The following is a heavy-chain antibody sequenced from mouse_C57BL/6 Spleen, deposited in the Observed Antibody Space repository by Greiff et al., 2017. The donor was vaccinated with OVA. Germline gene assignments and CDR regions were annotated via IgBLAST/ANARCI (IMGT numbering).Heavy chain of an antibody. CDR2: IYPGDGDT. V-gene: IGHV1-80*01. Sequence: QVQLKQSGAELVKPGASVKISCKASGYAFSSYWMNWVKQRPGKGLEWIGQIYPGDGDTNYNGKFKGKATLTADKSSSTAYMQLSSLTSEDSAVYVCARDPSYSNFFDYWGQGTTLTVSS. CDR1: GYAFSSYW. CDR3: ARDPSYSNFFDY. D-gene: IGHD2-5*01. J-gene: IGHJ2*01.